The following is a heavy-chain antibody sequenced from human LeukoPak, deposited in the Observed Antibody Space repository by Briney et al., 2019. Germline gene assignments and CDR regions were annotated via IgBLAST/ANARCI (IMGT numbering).Heavy chain of an antibody. D-gene: IGHD3-10*01. V-gene: IGHV1-2*02. CDR2: IYPNSGAT. CDR1: GYTFTGYY. Sequence: ASVKVSCKASGYTFTGYYMDWVRQAPGQGLEWMGWIYPNSGATKYAQKFQGRVTMTRDTSISTIYMELNRLTSDDTAVYYCARDLYGTMIRGEIGYWGQGTLVTVSS. J-gene: IGHJ4*02. CDR3: ARDLYGTMIRGEIGY.